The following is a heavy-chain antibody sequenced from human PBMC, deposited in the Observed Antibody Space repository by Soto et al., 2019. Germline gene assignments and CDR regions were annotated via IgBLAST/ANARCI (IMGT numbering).Heavy chain of an antibody. Sequence: ASVKVSCKASGYTFTGYYMHWVRQAPGQGLEWMGWINPNSGGTNYAQKFQGWVTMTRDTSISTAYMELSRLRSDDTAVYYCARDGVPAGVGMDVWGKGPTVTVPS. CDR1: GYTFTGYY. CDR2: INPNSGGT. CDR3: ARDGVPAGVGMDV. V-gene: IGHV1-2*04. D-gene: IGHD2-2*01. J-gene: IGHJ6*04.